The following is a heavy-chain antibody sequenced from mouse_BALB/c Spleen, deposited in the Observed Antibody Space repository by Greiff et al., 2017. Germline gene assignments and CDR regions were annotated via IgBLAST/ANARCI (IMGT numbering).Heavy chain of an antibody. CDR3: ASLVPFAY. J-gene: IGHJ3*01. CDR1: GYSITSDYA. D-gene: IGHD2-10*02. Sequence: EVQGVESGPGLVKPSQSLSLTCTVTGYSITSDYAWNWIRQFPGNKLEWMGYISYSGSTSYNPSLKSRISITRDTSKNQFFLQLNSVTTEDTATYYCASLVPFAYWGQGTLVTVSA. CDR2: ISYSGST. V-gene: IGHV3-2*02.